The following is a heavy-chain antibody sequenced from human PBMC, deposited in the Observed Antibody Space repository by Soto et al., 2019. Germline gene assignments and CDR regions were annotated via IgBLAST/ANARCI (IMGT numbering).Heavy chain of an antibody. D-gene: IGHD6-19*01. V-gene: IGHV3-9*01. CDR1: GFTFDDYA. Sequence: EVQLVESGGGLVQPGRSLRLSCAASGFTFDDYAMHWVRQAPGKGLEWVSGISWNSGSIGYEDSVKGRFTISRENAKNSLCLQMNSLRAEDTALYYCAKDSSGAYYYYMDVWGKGTTVTVSS. J-gene: IGHJ6*03. CDR2: ISWNSGSI. CDR3: AKDSSGAYYYYMDV.